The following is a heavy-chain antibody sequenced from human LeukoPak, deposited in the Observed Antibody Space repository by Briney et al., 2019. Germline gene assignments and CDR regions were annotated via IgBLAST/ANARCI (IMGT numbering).Heavy chain of an antibody. J-gene: IGHJ5*02. CDR1: GGSISSYY. CDR2: IYISGST. Sequence: SETLSLTCTVSGGSISSYYWSWIRQPAGKGLEWIGRIYISGSTNYNPSLKSRVTMSVDTSKNQFSLKLSSVTAADTAVYYCARGGYYGSGNDFRFDPWGQGTLVTVSS. V-gene: IGHV4-4*07. CDR3: ARGGYYGSGNDFRFDP. D-gene: IGHD3-10*01.